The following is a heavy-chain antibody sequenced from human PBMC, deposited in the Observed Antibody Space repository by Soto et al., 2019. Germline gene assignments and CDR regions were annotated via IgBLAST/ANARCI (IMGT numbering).Heavy chain of an antibody. CDR2: IYYSGST. J-gene: IGHJ4*02. CDR1: GGSISSGGYY. CDR3: ARVNSRGLVPAAKPLYYFDY. V-gene: IGHV4-31*03. D-gene: IGHD2-2*01. Sequence: PSETLSLTCTVSGGSISSGGYYWSWIRQHPGKGLEWIGYIYYSGSTYYNPSLKSRVTISVDTSKNQFSLKLSSVTAADTAVYYCARVNSRGLVPAAKPLYYFDYWGQGTLVTVSS.